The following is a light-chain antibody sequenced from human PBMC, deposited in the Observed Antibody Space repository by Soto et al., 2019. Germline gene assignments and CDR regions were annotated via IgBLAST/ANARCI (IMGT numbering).Light chain of an antibody. V-gene: IGKV1-39*01. CDR2: AAS. J-gene: IGKJ1*01. CDR3: QQSYSTPRP. CDR1: QSISSY. Sequence: DIQMTQSPSSLSASLGDRVTITCRASQSISSYLNWYQQKPGKAPKLLIYAASSLQSGVPSRFSVSGSGTDFTLTISSLQPEDFATYYCQQSYSTPRPFGQGTKVDIK.